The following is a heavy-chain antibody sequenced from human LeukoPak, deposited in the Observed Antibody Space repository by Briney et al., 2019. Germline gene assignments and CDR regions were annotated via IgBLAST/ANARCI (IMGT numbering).Heavy chain of an antibody. D-gene: IGHD3-22*01. J-gene: IGHJ4*02. CDR3: ARGAGSSGSFDY. CDR1: GFTFSSYE. CDR2: ISSSGSTI. V-gene: IGHV3-48*03. Sequence: GGSLRLSCAASGFTFSSYEMNWVRLAPGKGLEWVSYISSSGSTIYYADSVKGRSTIARDNAKNLLYLQMTSLRADDTAGYYCARGAGSSGSFDYWGQGTLVTVSS.